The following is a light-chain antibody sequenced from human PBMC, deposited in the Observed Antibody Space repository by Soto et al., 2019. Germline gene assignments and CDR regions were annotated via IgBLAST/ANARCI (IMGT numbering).Light chain of an antibody. J-gene: IGKJ4*01. CDR1: QNIDTE. CDR3: HQYDHWPLT. CDR2: DTS. V-gene: IGKV3D-15*01. Sequence: MTQSPSSLSASVGDRVTITFQASQNIDTELAWYQQKPGQAPRLLISDTSTRATGIPARFSGSGSGTEFTLTVSSLQSEDFALYFCHQYDHWPLTFGGGTKVDIK.